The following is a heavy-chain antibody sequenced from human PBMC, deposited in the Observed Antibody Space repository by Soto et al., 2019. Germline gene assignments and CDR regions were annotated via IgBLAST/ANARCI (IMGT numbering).Heavy chain of an antibody. V-gene: IGHV7-4-1*01. J-gene: IGHJ5*02. CDR3: ARGGLIMVRGAQNWFDP. CDR2: INTNTGNP. CDR1: GYTFTSYA. D-gene: IGHD3-10*01. Sequence: ASVKVSCKASGYTFTSYAINWVRQAPGQGLEWMGWINTNTGNPTYAQGFTGRFVFSLDTSVSTAYLQICSLKAEDTAVYYCARGGLIMVRGAQNWFDPWGQGTLVTVSS.